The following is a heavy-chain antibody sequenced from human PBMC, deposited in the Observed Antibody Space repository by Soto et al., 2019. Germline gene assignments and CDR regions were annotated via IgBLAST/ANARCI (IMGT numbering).Heavy chain of an antibody. V-gene: IGHV3-23*01. CDR1: GFTFSSYA. D-gene: IGHD5-18*01. J-gene: IGHJ4*02. CDR2: ISGSGGST. Sequence: EVQLLESGGGLVQPGGSLRLSCAASGFTFSSYAMSWVRQAPGKGLEWVSAISGSGGSTYYAYSVKGPFTIPRDNPKNTLYLQMTRLRAEDTAVYYCTRTLYSYGTDYWGQGTLVTVSS. CDR3: TRTLYSYGTDY.